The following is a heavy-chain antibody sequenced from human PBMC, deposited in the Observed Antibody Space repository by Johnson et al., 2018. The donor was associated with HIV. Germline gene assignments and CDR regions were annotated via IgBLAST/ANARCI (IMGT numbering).Heavy chain of an antibody. CDR2: ISYDGSNK. Sequence: QVQLVESGGGVVQPGRSLRLSCSASGFTFSSYAMHWVRQAPGKGLEWVAVISYDGSNKYYADSVKGRLTISRDSSKNMLYLQMNSLRTEDTAVYYCAKDPYSGSPIDIWGQGTMVTVSS. CDR3: AKDPYSGSPIDI. D-gene: IGHD1-26*01. CDR1: GFTFSSYA. J-gene: IGHJ3*02. V-gene: IGHV3-30-3*01.